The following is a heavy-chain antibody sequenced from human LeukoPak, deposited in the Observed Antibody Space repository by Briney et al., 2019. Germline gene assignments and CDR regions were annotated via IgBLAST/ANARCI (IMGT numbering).Heavy chain of an antibody. CDR3: AAAYFGMDQYYYGMDV. CDR1: GFTFSSYA. Sequence: GGSLRLSCAASGFTFSSYAMSWVRQAPGKGLEWVSSISVIGGSTYYADSVRGRFTISRDNSKNTLYLQMNSLRAENTAVYYCAAAYFGMDQYYYGMDVWGQGTTVTVSS. V-gene: IGHV3-23*01. D-gene: IGHD3-16*01. CDR2: ISVIGGST. J-gene: IGHJ6*02.